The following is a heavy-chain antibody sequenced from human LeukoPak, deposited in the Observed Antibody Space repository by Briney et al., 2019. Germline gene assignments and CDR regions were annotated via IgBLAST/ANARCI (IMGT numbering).Heavy chain of an antibody. V-gene: IGHV1-2*02. CDR2: VNPSSGDT. J-gene: IGHJ4*02. CDR1: GYTFTDYY. CDR3: ALLFSSTWYRFDS. Sequence: ASVKLSCKASGYTFTDYYMHWVRQAPGQGLEWMGWVNPSSGDTNYVHKFQGRVTMTSDTSISTAYMDLSRVRSDDTAVYYCALLFSSTWYRFDSWGQGTLVTVSS. D-gene: IGHD6-13*01.